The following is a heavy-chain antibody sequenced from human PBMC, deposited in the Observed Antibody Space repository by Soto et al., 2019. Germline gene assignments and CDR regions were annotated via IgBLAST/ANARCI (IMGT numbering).Heavy chain of an antibody. V-gene: IGHV3-30*03. CDR2: ISYDSSQK. J-gene: IGHJ6*02. D-gene: IGHD2-15*01. CDR1: GFTFSESG. CDR3: ASSSYGIGGGMDV. Sequence: QVQLVESGGGVVRPGRSLRLSCEASGFTFSESGMHWVRQAPGKGLEWVTLISYDSSQKYYIDSVKGRFTISRDNSKNTLYLQMNSLRPEDTDVYYCASSSYGIGGGMDVWGPGTTVTVSS.